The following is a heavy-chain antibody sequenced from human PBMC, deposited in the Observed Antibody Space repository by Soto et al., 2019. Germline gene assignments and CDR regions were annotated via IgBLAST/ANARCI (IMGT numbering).Heavy chain of an antibody. Sequence: EVQLLESGGGLVQPGGSLRLSCAASGFTFSSYAMSWVRQAPGKGLEWVSAISGSGGSTYYADSVKGRFTISRDNSKNTLYLQMNSLRAKDTAVYYCAKDKSDFWSGYYTTDYFDYWGQGTLVTVSS. V-gene: IGHV3-23*01. J-gene: IGHJ4*02. CDR3: AKDKSDFWSGYYTTDYFDY. CDR2: ISGSGGST. D-gene: IGHD3-3*01. CDR1: GFTFSSYA.